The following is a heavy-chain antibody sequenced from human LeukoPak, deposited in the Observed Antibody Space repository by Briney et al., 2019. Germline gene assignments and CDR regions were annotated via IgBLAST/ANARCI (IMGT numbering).Heavy chain of an antibody. V-gene: IGHV1-18*01. Sequence: GESLKISCKGSGYSFTSYGISWVRQAPGQGLEWMGWISAYNGNTNYAQKLQGRVTMTTDTSTSTAYMELRSLRSDDTAVYYCAREEGFLWIDYWGQGTLVTVSS. D-gene: IGHD3-3*01. CDR3: AREEGFLWIDY. J-gene: IGHJ4*02. CDR1: GYSFTSYG. CDR2: ISAYNGNT.